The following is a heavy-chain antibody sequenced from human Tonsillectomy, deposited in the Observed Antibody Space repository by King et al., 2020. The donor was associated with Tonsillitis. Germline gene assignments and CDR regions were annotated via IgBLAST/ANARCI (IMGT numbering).Heavy chain of an antibody. CDR3: AKRGSYYYGSGPDY. J-gene: IGHJ4*02. V-gene: IGHV4-31*03. D-gene: IGHD3-10*01. CDR1: GGSLSVGGHY. Sequence: QLQESGPGLVKPSQTLSLTCTVSGGSLSVGGHYWSWLRQHPKKGLEWIGYIYYSGDTYYNPSLKSRVTISVDMSKNQFSLKLSSVTAADTAVYYCAKRGSYYYGSGPDYWGRGTLVTVSS. CDR2: IYYSGDT.